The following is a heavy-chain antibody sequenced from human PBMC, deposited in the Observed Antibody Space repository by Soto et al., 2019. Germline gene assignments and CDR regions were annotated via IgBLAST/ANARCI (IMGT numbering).Heavy chain of an antibody. Sequence: SQTLSPTCVISGDSVSSNSSTWNWIRQSPSRGLEWLGRTYYRSRWYNDYGLSVKSRVTINPDTSKNQVSLQLNSVTPEDTAVYFCAKAGVENYYFYGMDVWGQGTTVTVSS. J-gene: IGHJ6*02. V-gene: IGHV6-1*01. CDR3: AKAGVENYYFYGMDV. CDR2: TYYRSRWYN. CDR1: GDSVSSNSST.